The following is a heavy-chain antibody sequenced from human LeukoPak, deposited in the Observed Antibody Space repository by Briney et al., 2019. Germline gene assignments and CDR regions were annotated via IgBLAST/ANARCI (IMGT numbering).Heavy chain of an antibody. J-gene: IGHJ6*03. CDR3: ARQYDSYFYYYLDL. CDR2: LYHPDST. Sequence: SETLSLTCTVSGGSISSYYWSWIRQPPGKGLEWIGSLYHPDSTYYSPSLKSRVTMSVDTSRNQFSLRLSFVTAADTAVYYCARQYDSYFYYYLDLWGTGTTVTVSS. D-gene: IGHD4-11*01. CDR1: GGSISSYY. V-gene: IGHV4-59*04.